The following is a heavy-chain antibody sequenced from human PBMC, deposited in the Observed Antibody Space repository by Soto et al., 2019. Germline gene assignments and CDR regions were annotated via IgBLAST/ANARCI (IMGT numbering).Heavy chain of an antibody. CDR1: GGSISSSSYY. D-gene: IGHD2-15*01. Sequence: PSETLSLTCTVSGGSISSSSYYWGWIRQPPGKGLEWIGSIYYSGSTYYNPSLKSRVTISVDTSKNQFFLKLSSVTAADTAVYYCASSPRWWLNAFDIWGQGTMVTVSS. CDR2: IYYSGST. CDR3: ASSPRWWLNAFDI. V-gene: IGHV4-39*01. J-gene: IGHJ3*02.